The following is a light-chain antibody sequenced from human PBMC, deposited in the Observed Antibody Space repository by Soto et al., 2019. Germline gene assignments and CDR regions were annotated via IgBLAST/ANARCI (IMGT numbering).Light chain of an antibody. Sequence: EIVMTQSPATLSVSPGERATLSCRASQSVSSNLAWYQQKPGRAPRLLIYATSTRATGIPARFSGGGSGTELTLTISSLQSEDFAVYYCQQYNYWPPFTFGQGTKLEIK. J-gene: IGKJ2*01. CDR3: QQYNYWPPFT. CDR1: QSVSSN. CDR2: ATS. V-gene: IGKV3-15*01.